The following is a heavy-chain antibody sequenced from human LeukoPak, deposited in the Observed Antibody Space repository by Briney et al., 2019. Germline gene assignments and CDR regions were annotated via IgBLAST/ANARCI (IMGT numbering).Heavy chain of an antibody. CDR2: INHSGST. V-gene: IGHV4-34*01. J-gene: IGHJ4*02. Sequence: PETLSLTRAVYGGSFSGYYWSWIRQPPGKGLEWIGEINHSGSTNYNSSLKSRVTISVDTSMNQFSLKLSSVTAADTAVYYCARGGYVDYWGQGTLVTVSS. CDR1: GGSFSGYY. CDR3: ARGGYVDY.